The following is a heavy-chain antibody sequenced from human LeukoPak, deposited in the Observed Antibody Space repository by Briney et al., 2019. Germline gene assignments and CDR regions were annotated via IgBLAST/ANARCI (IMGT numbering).Heavy chain of an antibody. J-gene: IGHJ4*02. Sequence: SETLSLTCTVSGGSISSYYWSWIRQPPGKGLEWIGYIYYTGSTNYNPSLKSRVTISVDTSKNQFSLKLTSVTAADTAVYYCARGIVAGEYFDYWGQGTLVTVSS. V-gene: IGHV4-59*01. CDR2: IYYTGST. CDR3: ARGIVAGEYFDY. CDR1: GGSISSYY. D-gene: IGHD3-10*01.